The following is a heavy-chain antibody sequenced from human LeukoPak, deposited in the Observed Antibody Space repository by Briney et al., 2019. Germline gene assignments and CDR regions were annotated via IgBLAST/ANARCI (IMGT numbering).Heavy chain of an antibody. CDR2: IWSDGTNR. Sequence: QSGRSLRLSCATSGFTFSHYGMHWVRQAPGKGLEWVAVIWSDGTNRYYGDPVKGRFTISRGNFQRTVYLQMNSLRAEDTAVYYCAKDAQRGFDYSNSLDKWGQGTLVTVSS. D-gene: IGHD4-11*01. V-gene: IGHV3-33*06. J-gene: IGHJ4*02. CDR3: AKDAQRGFDYSNSLDK. CDR1: GFTFSHYG.